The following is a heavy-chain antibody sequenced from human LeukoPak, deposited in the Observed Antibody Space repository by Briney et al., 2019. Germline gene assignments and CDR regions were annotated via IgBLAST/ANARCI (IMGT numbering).Heavy chain of an antibody. CDR2: VKHSEST. Sequence: SETLSLTCAVYGGSFSAYYWGWIRQPPGKGLEWIGEVKHSESTSFNPSLKSRVTISLDTSKNQFSLKLSSVTAADTAVYYCATSLSGSYYYGMDVWGQGTTVTVSS. CDR3: ATSLSGSYYYGMDV. D-gene: IGHD3-10*01. CDR1: GGSFSAYY. V-gene: IGHV4-34*01. J-gene: IGHJ6*02.